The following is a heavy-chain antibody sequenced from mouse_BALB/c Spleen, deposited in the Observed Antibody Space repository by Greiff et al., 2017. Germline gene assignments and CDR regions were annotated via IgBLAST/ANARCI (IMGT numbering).Heavy chain of an antibody. V-gene: IGHV5-17*02. CDR3: ARYGDLPYAMDY. CDR2: ISSGSSTI. J-gene: IGHJ4*01. CDR1: GFTFSSFG. D-gene: IGHD1-1*02. Sequence: EVMLVESGGGLVQPGGSRKLSCAASGFTFSSFGMHWVRQAPEKGLEWVAYISSGSSTIYYADTVKGRFTISRDNPKNTLFLQMTSLRSEDTAMYYCARYGDLPYAMDYWGQGTSVTVSS.